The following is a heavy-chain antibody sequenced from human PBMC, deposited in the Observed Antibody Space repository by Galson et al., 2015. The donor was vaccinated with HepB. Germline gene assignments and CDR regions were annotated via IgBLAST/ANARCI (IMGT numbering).Heavy chain of an antibody. CDR3: ARDFYAMAGDF. J-gene: IGHJ4*02. D-gene: IGHD6-19*01. CDR2: IGGSGGTT. Sequence: LRLSCAASGFTFSNYAMNWVRQAPGKGLEWVSVIGGSGGTTHYADSVRGRFTTSRDNSKNTLYLQLNSLRAEDTAVYYCARDFYAMAGDFWGQGALVTVSS. V-gene: IGHV3-23*01. CDR1: GFTFSNYA.